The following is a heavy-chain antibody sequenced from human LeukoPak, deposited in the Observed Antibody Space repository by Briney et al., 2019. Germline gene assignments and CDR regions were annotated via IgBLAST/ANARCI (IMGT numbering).Heavy chain of an antibody. CDR3: AKLAASETGEGS. CDR2: INPSGDST. D-gene: IGHD6-13*01. CDR1: GYTXTXNX. Sequence: ASXXVSXKAXGYTXTXNXIXXVRQAPGQGLXWMGVINPSGDSTSYAQKFQGRVTMTRDTSTSTVYMELSSLRSEDTAIYYCAKLAASETGEGSWGQGTLVTVSS. V-gene: IGHV1-46*01. J-gene: IGHJ5*02.